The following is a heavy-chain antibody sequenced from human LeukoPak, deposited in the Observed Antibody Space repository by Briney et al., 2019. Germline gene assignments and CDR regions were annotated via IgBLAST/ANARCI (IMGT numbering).Heavy chain of an antibody. CDR1: GYTFTSYD. D-gene: IGHD3-3*01. Sequence: GASVKVSCKAFGYTFTSYDINWVRQATGQGLEWMGWMNPNSGNTGYAQKFQGRVTMTRNTSISTAYMELSSLRSEDTAVYYCARRRTYDFWSGYYRVFDYWGQGTLVTVSS. V-gene: IGHV1-8*01. J-gene: IGHJ4*02. CDR3: ARRRTYDFWSGYYRVFDY. CDR2: MNPNSGNT.